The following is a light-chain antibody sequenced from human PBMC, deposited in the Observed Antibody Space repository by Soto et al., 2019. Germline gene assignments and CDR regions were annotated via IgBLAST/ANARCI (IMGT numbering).Light chain of an antibody. CDR3: QQRYSWPLT. J-gene: IGKJ4*01. CDR1: QSVSSS. V-gene: IGKV3-11*01. CDR2: DAS. Sequence: EIVLTQSPATLPLSPGERATLSCRASQSVSSSLAWYQQKPGQAPRLLIYDASTKATGIPARFSGSGSGTDFSLTISSLEPEDFAVYYCQQRYSWPLTFGGGTKVEIK.